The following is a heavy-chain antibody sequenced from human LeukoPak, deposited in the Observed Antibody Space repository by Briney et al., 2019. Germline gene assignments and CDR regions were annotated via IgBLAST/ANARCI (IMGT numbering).Heavy chain of an antibody. J-gene: IGHJ4*02. V-gene: IGHV3-53*01. CDR2: IYSGGST. Sequence: PGGSLGLSCAASGFTVSSNYMSWVRQAPGKGLEWVSVIYSGGSTYYADSVKGRFTISRDNSKNTLYLRMNSLRAEDTAVYYCARGGQGEDSDYWGQGTLVTVSS. CDR1: GFTVSSNY. D-gene: IGHD3-10*01. CDR3: ARGGQGEDSDY.